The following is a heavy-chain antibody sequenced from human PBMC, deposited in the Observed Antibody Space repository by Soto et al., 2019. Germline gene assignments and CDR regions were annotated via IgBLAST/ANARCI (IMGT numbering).Heavy chain of an antibody. V-gene: IGHV4-4*07. Sequence: SEALSLTCTVSGGSISSYYWSWIRQPAGKGLEWIGRIYTSGSTNYNPSLKSRVTMSVDTSKNQFSLKLSSVTAADTAVYYCATTPDPQGYDYWGQGTLVTVSS. CDR2: IYTSGST. CDR1: GGSISSYY. J-gene: IGHJ4*02. CDR3: ATTPDPQGYDY. D-gene: IGHD1-1*01.